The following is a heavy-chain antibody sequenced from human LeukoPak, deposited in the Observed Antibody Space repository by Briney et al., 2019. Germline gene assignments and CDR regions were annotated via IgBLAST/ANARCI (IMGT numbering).Heavy chain of an antibody. D-gene: IGHD4-17*01. CDR2: IYYSGST. Sequence: PSETLSLTCTVSGGSISSSSYYWGWIRQPPGKGLEWIGSIYYSGSTYYNPSLNSRVTISVDTSKNQFSLKLSSVTAADTAVYYCARHTHDYGDYADWFDPWGQGTLVTVSS. CDR3: ARHTHDYGDYADWFDP. J-gene: IGHJ5*02. V-gene: IGHV4-39*01. CDR1: GGSISSSSYY.